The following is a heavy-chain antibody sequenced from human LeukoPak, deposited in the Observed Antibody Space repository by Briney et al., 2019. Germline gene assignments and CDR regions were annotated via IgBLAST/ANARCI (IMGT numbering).Heavy chain of an antibody. D-gene: IGHD1-26*01. CDR3: ARDQVGASYDWFDP. J-gene: IGHJ5*02. CDR2: IKQDGSEK. CDR1: GFTFSSYW. Sequence: PGGSLRLSCAASGFTFSSYWMSWVCQAPGKGLEWVANIKQDGSEKYYVDSVKGRFTISRDNAKNSLYLQMNSLRAEDTAVYYCARDQVGASYDWFDPWGQGTLVTVSS. V-gene: IGHV3-7*01.